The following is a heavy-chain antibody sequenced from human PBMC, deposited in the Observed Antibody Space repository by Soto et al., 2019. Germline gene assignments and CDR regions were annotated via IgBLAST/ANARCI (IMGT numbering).Heavy chain of an antibody. J-gene: IGHJ4*02. CDR2: INPNSGGT. CDR3: ARVEYYYGSGSYFPVFDFPYTFDY. CDR1: GYTFTGYY. Sequence: ASVKVSFKASGYTFTGYYMHWVRQAPGQGLEWMGWINPNSGGTNYAQKFQGRVTMTRDTSISTAYMELSRLRSDDTAVYYCARVEYYYGSGSYFPVFDFPYTFDYWGQGTLVTVSS. V-gene: IGHV1-2*02. D-gene: IGHD3-10*01.